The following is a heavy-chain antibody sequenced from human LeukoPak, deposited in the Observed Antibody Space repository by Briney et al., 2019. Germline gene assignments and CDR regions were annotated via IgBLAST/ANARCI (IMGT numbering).Heavy chain of an antibody. D-gene: IGHD3-10*01. Sequence: GGSLRLSCAASGFTFSSYWMSWVRQAPGEGLEWVANIKQDGSEKYYVDSVKGRFTISRDNAKNSLYLQMNSLRAEDTAVYYCARDAMVRGVIGYYYYGMDVWGQGTTVTVSS. CDR1: GFTFSSYW. CDR2: IKQDGSEK. J-gene: IGHJ6*02. CDR3: ARDAMVRGVIGYYYYGMDV. V-gene: IGHV3-7*01.